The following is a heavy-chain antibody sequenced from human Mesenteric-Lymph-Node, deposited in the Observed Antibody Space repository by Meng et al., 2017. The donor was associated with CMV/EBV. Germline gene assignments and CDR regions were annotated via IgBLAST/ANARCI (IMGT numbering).Heavy chain of an antibody. CDR3: AKTHIERDVQVGYFDF. J-gene: IGHJ4*02. Sequence: GGSLRLSCAASGFIFSSYGMHWVRQAPGKGLEWVAVIWYDGSKTDYGDSVQGRFSISRDNSKNTAYLEMNSLRAEDTAVYYCAKTHIERDVQVGYFDFWGQGALVTVSS. D-gene: IGHD5-24*01. CDR2: IWYDGSKT. CDR1: GFIFSSYG. V-gene: IGHV3-33*06.